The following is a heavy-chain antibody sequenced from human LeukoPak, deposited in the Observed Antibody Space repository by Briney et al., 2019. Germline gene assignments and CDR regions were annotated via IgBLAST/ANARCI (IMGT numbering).Heavy chain of an antibody. D-gene: IGHD6-19*01. CDR2: IYYSGST. J-gene: IGHJ4*02. CDR1: GGTVSGYY. CDR3: ARGGWSLDY. V-gene: IGHV4-59*02. Sequence: SETLSLTCTVSGGTVSGYYWSWIRQPPGKGLEWIGFIYYSGSTTYNPSLKSRVTISVDTAKNHLSLRLNSVTAADSAMYYCARGGWSLDYWGQGTLVTVSS.